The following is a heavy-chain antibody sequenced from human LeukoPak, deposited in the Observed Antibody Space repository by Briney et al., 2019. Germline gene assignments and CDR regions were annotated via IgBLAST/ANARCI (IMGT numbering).Heavy chain of an antibody. V-gene: IGHV3-23*01. CDR3: AKRGDCSGTWTYDY. D-gene: IGHD2-2*01. CDR1: GFTFSNYA. Sequence: SGGPLRLSCAASGFTFSNYAIHWVRQAPGKGLEWVSIVGGRGVKTYYADSVKGRFTISRDNSKNTVYLQMNSLRAEDTAVYYCAKRGDCSGTWTYDYWGQGTLVTVSS. CDR2: VGGRGVKT. J-gene: IGHJ4*02.